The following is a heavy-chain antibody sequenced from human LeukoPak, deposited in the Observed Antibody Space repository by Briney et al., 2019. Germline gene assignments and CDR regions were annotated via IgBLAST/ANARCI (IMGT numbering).Heavy chain of an antibody. CDR3: ARAAGGRFLEWLLPTYYYYYYMDV. CDR2: ISAYNGNT. D-gene: IGHD3-3*01. J-gene: IGHJ6*03. CDR1: GYTFTSYG. Sequence: GESLKISCKASGYTFTSYGISWVRQAPGQGLEWMGWISAYNGNTNYAQKLQGRVTMTTDTSTSTAYMELRSLRSDDTAVYYCARAAGGRFLEWLLPTYYYYYYMDVWGKGTTVTVSS. V-gene: IGHV1-18*01.